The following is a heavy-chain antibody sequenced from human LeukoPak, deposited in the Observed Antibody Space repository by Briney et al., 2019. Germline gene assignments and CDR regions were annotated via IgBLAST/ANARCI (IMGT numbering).Heavy chain of an antibody. CDR1: GATFSNYA. J-gene: IGHJ5*02. CDR2: SIPGYGSV. CDR3: ATGPYYASGGRFDP. D-gene: IGHD3-10*01. Sequence: SVKVSCTASGATFSNYAFNWVCQAPGQGLEWMGGSIPGYGSVNYAPKFQGRVSITTDGSASTVSLDLSSLTSEDTAVYYCATGPYYASGGRFDPWGPGTLVTVSS. V-gene: IGHV1-69*05.